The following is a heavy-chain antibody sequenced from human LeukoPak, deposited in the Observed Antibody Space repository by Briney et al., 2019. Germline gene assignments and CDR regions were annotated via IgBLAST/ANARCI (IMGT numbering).Heavy chain of an antibody. CDR2: INPNGGGT. CDR3: ARGYGDYPDGCWFDP. D-gene: IGHD4-17*01. J-gene: IGHJ5*02. V-gene: IGHV1-2*02. Sequence: ASVKVSCKASGYTFTGYYMHWVRQAPGQGLEWMGWINPNGGGTNYAQKFQGRVTMTRDTSISTAYMELSRLRSDDTAVYYCARGYGDYPDGCWFDPWGQGTLVTVSS. CDR1: GYTFTGYY.